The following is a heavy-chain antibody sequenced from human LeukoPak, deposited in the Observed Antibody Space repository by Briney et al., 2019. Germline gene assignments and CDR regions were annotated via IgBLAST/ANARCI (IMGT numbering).Heavy chain of an antibody. CDR3: TRRSTI. D-gene: IGHD5-24*01. CDR1: GITLSDFW. J-gene: IGHJ4*02. Sequence: GGSLRLSCAASGITLSDFWFSWVRQAPGKGLKWVARIKAKIHGETIDYAAPVRGRFIISRDDSRNTVYLQMNSLKFEDTAMYYCTRRSTIWGRGTRVTVSS. V-gene: IGHV3-15*01. CDR2: IKAKIHGETI.